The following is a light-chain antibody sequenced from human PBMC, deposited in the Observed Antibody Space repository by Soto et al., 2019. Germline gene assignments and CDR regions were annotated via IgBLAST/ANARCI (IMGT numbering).Light chain of an antibody. V-gene: IGLV2-14*01. Sequence: QSALTQPASVSGSPGQSITISCTGTSSDVGGYNHVSWYQQHPGKAPKVMICEVSNRPSGVSNRFSGSKSGNTASLTISGLQAEDEADYYCTSYTSSSTQYVFGTGTKVTVL. J-gene: IGLJ1*01. CDR2: EVS. CDR1: SSDVGGYNH. CDR3: TSYTSSSTQYV.